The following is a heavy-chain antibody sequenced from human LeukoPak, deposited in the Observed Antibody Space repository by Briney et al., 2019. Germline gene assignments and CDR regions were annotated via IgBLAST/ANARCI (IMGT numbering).Heavy chain of an antibody. CDR1: GYTFTSYG. J-gene: IGHJ4*02. CDR2: ISACNGNT. Sequence: ASVKVSCKASGYTFTSYGISWVRQAPGQGLEWMGWISACNGNTNYAQKLQGRVTMTTDTSTSTAYMELSSLRSEDTAVYYCATGLGLYYFDYWGQGTLVTVSS. D-gene: IGHD6-19*01. CDR3: ATGLGLYYFDY. V-gene: IGHV1-18*01.